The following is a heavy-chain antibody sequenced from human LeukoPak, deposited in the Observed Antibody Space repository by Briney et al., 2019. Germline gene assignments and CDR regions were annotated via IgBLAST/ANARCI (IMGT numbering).Heavy chain of an antibody. CDR2: FDPEDDET. CDR1: GYTLTELS. D-gene: IGHD1-26*01. CDR3: ATREWELLGFDY. V-gene: IGHV1-24*01. J-gene: IGHJ4*02. Sequence: GASVKVSCKVSGYTLTELSMHWVRQAPGEGLEWMGGFDPEDDETIYAQKFQGRVTMTEDTSTDTAYMELSSLRSEDTAVYYCATREWELLGFDYWGQGTLVTVSS.